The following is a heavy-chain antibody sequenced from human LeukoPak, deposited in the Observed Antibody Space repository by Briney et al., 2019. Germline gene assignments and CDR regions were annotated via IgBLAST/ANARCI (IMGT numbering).Heavy chain of an antibody. CDR2: LNTDGSST. D-gene: IGHD1-26*01. CDR3: ARDIVGATIDY. J-gene: IGHJ4*02. V-gene: IGHV3-74*01. CDR1: GFTFRTYW. Sequence: PGGSLRLSCAASGFTFRTYWMHWVRQAPGKGLVWVSRLNTDGSSTNYADSVKGRFTISRDNAKNTLYLQMNSLRAEDTAVYYCARDIVGATIDYWGQGTLVTVSS.